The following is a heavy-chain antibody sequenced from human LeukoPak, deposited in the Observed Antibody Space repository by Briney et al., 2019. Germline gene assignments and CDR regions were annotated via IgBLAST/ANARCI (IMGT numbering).Heavy chain of an antibody. V-gene: IGHV3-7*01. D-gene: IGHD3-22*01. CDR2: IKQDGSEK. CDR1: GFTFSSYW. J-gene: IGHJ6*02. Sequence: GGSLRLSCAASGFTFSSYWMSWVRQAPGKGLEWVANIKQDGSEKYYVDSVKGRFTISRDNAKNSLYLQMNSLRAEDTAVYYCAKVPLETYYDSSGYYPPYYYYYGMDVWGQGTTVTVSS. CDR3: AKVPLETYYDSSGYYPPYYYYYGMDV.